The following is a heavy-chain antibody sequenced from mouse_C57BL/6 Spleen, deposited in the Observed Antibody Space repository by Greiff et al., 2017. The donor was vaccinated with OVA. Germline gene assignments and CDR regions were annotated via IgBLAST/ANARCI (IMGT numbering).Heavy chain of an antibody. Sequence: VQLQQSGTELVKPGASVKLSCKASGYTFTSYWMHWVKQRPGQGLEWIGNINPSNGGTNYNEKFKSKATLTVDKSSSTAYMQLSSLTSEDSAVYYCARGYYGSSPYYAMDYWGQGTSVTVSS. CDR1: GYTFTSYW. V-gene: IGHV1-53*01. CDR2: INPSNGGT. D-gene: IGHD1-1*01. CDR3: ARGYYGSSPYYAMDY. J-gene: IGHJ4*01.